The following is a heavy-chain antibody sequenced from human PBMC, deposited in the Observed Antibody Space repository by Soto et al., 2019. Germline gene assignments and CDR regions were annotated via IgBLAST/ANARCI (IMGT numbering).Heavy chain of an antibody. CDR3: ASQLLPRNYYYGMDV. Sequence: GASGKFSCKSSGGTFSSYAISWVRLAPGGGLEWMGGIIPILGTAHYAQTPQGSVTIPADKSPSTAYMELTRLRSEDTAVYSCASQLLPRNYYYGMDVWGQGTTVTVSS. V-gene: IGHV1-69*06. J-gene: IGHJ6*02. CDR1: GGTFSSYA. D-gene: IGHD2-2*01. CDR2: IIPILGTA.